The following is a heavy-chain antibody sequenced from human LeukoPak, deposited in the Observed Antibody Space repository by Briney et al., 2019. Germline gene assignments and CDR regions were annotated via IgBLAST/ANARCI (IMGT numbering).Heavy chain of an antibody. V-gene: IGHV4-39*02. CDR2: IYYSGST. CDR3: AREKIGYYDGSGRGWFDP. D-gene: IGHD3-22*01. CDR1: GGSISSSSYY. Sequence: SETLSLTCTVSGGSISSSSYYWGWIRQPPGKGLEWIGSIYYSGSTYYNPSLKSRVTISVDTSKNQFSLKLSSVTAADTAVYYCAREKIGYYDGSGRGWFDPWGQGTLVTVSS. J-gene: IGHJ5*02.